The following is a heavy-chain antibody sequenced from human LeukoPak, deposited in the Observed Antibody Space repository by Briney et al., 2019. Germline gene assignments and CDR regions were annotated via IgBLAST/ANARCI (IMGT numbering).Heavy chain of an antibody. D-gene: IGHD2-21*02. CDR1: GFTFSNSS. V-gene: IGHV3-23*01. Sequence: GGSLRLACAASGFTFSNSSMAWVPQSLGKGLEWVSVISGNGRTTYYADSLKGRLTISRDNSKSTLYLQLSSLRGDDTAVYYCARESPECGSDCNSLVDHWGQGALVTVSS. CDR2: ISGNGRTT. J-gene: IGHJ5*02. CDR3: ARESPECGSDCNSLVDH.